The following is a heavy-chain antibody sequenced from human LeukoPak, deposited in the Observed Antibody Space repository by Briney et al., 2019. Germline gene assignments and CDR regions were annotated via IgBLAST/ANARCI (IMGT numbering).Heavy chain of an antibody. CDR1: GFTLSKYW. V-gene: IGHV3-7*01. D-gene: IGHD3-16*01. CDR2: IKEDGSKE. Sequence: GGSLRLSCAASGFTLSKYWMSWVRQAPGKGLEWLADIKEDGSKEYFVDSVKGRFTISRDNTKNSVYLQMNSLRAEDTAVFYCARDIIGPWYDLWGRGTLVTVSS. J-gene: IGHJ5*02. CDR3: ARDIIGPWYDL.